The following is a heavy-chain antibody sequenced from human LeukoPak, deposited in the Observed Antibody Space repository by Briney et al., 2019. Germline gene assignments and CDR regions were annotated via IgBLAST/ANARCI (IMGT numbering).Heavy chain of an antibody. J-gene: IGHJ4*02. CDR2: VYSGGST. D-gene: IGHD6-19*01. CDR1: GFTVSSNY. V-gene: IGHV3-53*01. Sequence: PGGSLRLSCAASGFTVSSNYMSWVRQAPGKGLEWVSLVYSGGSTYYADSVKGRFTISRDNSKNTLYLQMNSLRAEDTAVYYCARVGGYSSGWYGYWGQGTLVTVSS. CDR3: ARVGGYSSGWYGY.